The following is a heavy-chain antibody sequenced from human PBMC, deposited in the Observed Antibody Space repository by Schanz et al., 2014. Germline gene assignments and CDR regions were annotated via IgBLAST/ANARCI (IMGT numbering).Heavy chain of an antibody. Sequence: QVQLVDSGGAVVQPGRSLRLSCAASGFNFHLYAMHWVRQAPGKGLEWVAFISYDGSNTILADSVRGRFTISRDNSQNTLFXXMXXXXXXDTDVYYCSRFLTGLDYWGPGTLVTVSS. CDR2: ISYDGSNT. CDR3: SRFLTGLDY. J-gene: IGHJ4*02. CDR1: GFNFHLYA. V-gene: IGHV3-30*04. D-gene: IGHD7-27*01.